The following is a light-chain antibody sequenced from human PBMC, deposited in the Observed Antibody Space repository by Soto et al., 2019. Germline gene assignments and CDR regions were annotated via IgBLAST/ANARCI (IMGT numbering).Light chain of an antibody. CDR2: GAS. Sequence: EIVMTQSPATLSVSPGERATLSCRASQSVSSSYLAWYQQKPGQAPRLLIYGASSRATGIPDRFSGSGSGTDFTLTISSLQPEDFATYYCHQSYSTRTFGQGTKVDIK. CDR1: QSVSSSY. CDR3: HQSYSTRT. J-gene: IGKJ1*01. V-gene: IGKV3D-20*02.